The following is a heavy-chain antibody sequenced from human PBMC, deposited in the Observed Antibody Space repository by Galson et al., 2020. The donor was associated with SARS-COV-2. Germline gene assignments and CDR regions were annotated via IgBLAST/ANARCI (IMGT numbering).Heavy chain of an antibody. D-gene: IGHD1-26*01. CDR3: TRHGTAIN. CDR2: IRSKANSYAT. Sequence: GESLKISCAASGFTFSGSAMHWVRQASGKGLEWVGRIRSKANSYATAYAASVKGRFTISRDDSKNTAYLQMNSLKTEDTAVYYCTRHGTAINWGQGTLVTVSS. CDR1: GFTFSGSA. J-gene: IGHJ4*02. V-gene: IGHV3-73*01.